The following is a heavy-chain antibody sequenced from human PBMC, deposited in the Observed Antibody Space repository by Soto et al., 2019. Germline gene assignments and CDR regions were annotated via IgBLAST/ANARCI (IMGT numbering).Heavy chain of an antibody. CDR1: GFTFNIYW. CDR3: ARDYDFWSGYSRDESYYYYGMDV. Sequence: PGGSLRLSCAASGFTFNIYWMHWVRQAPGKGLVWVSRINSDGSTTSYADSVKGRFTISRDNTKNTLYLQMNSLRAEDTALYYCARDYDFWSGYSRDESYYYYGMDVWGQGTTVTVSS. J-gene: IGHJ6*02. V-gene: IGHV3-74*01. CDR2: INSDGSTT. D-gene: IGHD3-3*01.